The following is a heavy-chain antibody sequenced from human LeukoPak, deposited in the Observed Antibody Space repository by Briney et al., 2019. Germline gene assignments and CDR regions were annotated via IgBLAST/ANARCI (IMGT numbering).Heavy chain of an antibody. J-gene: IGHJ4*02. CDR3: ASSGSGHYYFDF. CDR2: ITSEGSNT. D-gene: IGHD3-22*01. V-gene: IGHV3-74*01. Sequence: GGSLRLSCAASGVTLSSYWMHWVRQVPGKGLVWVSRITSEGSNTRYADSVKGRFTISRDNAKNTLYLQMNSLRAEDTAVYFCASSGSGHYYFDFWGQGTLVTASS. CDR1: GVTLSSYW.